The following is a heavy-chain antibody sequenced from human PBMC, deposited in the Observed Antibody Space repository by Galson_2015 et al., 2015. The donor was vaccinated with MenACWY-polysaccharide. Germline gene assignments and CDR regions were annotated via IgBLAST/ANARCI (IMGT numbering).Heavy chain of an antibody. D-gene: IGHD4-17*01. CDR2: ISGRGGST. Sequence: SLRLSCAASGFTFSSYGMSWVRQAPGKGLEWVSGISGRGGSTHYADSVKGRFTISRDNSKNTLYLQMNSLRADDTAVYYCAKERTTVDIWGQGTMVTVSS. CDR1: GFTFSSYG. CDR3: AKERTTVDI. J-gene: IGHJ3*02. V-gene: IGHV3-23*01.